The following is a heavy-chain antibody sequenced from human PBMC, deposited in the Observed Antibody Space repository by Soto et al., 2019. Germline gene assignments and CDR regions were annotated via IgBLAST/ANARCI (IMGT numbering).Heavy chain of an antibody. V-gene: IGHV3-23*01. CDR2: IGDGGANN. CDR3: ARDGYCSGGSCYSVPVFDY. D-gene: IGHD2-15*01. J-gene: IGHJ4*02. Sequence: PGGSLRLSCRASGFIFTSYAMSWVRQLPGKGLEWVSVIGDGGANNYYTDSVKGRFTISRDNSKNTLYLQMNSLRAEDTAVYYCARDGYCSGGSCYSVPVFDYWGQGTLVTVSS. CDR1: GFIFTSYA.